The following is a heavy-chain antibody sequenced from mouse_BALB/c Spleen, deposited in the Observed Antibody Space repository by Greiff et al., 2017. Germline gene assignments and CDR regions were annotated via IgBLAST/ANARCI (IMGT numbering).Heavy chain of an antibody. J-gene: IGHJ4*01. Sequence: EVKLVESGGGLVKPGGSLKLSCAASGFTFSDYYMYWVRQTPEKRLEWVATISDGGSYTYYPDSVKGRFTISRDNAKNNLYLQMSSLKSEDTAMYYCARGRNGNYDYAMDYWGQGTSVTVSS. CDR2: ISDGGSYT. CDR3: ARGRNGNYDYAMDY. D-gene: IGHD2-1*01. V-gene: IGHV5-4*02. CDR1: GFTFSDYY.